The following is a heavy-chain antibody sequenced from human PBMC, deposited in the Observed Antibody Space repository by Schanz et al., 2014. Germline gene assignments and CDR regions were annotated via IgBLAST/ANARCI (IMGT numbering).Heavy chain of an antibody. CDR2: IFYSGST. V-gene: IGHV4-39*02. CDR1: GGSISSSSYY. CDR3: ARENVGRGFDY. Sequence: QLQLQESGPGLVKPSETLSLTCTVSGGSISSSSYYWGWIRQPPGKGLEWIGSIFYSGSTYYNLSLESRASIPADTSKNQFARKGTSVTAAETAVYYCARENVGRGFDYWGRGALVTVSS. D-gene: IGHD3-10*02. J-gene: IGHJ4*02.